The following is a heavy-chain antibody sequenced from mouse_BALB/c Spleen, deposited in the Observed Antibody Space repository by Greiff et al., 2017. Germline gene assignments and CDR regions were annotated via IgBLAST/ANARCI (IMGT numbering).Heavy chain of an antibody. J-gene: IGHJ4*01. CDR1: GYTFTSYV. CDR2: INPYNDGT. Sequence: EVQLQQSGPELVKPGASVKMSCKASGYTFTSYVMHWVQQKPGQGLEWIGYINPYNDGTKYNEKFKGKATLTSDKSSSTAYMELSSLTSEDSAVYYCARGLGRRHYYAMDYWGQGTSVTVSS. V-gene: IGHV1-14*01. CDR3: ARGLGRRHYYAMDY. D-gene: IGHD4-1*01.